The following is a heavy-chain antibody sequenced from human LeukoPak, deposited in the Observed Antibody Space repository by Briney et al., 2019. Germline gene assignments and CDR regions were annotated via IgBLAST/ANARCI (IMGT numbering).Heavy chain of an antibody. CDR2: ISYDGSNK. Sequence: GGSLRLSCAVSGFTFSSYAMYWVRQAPGKGLEWVAVISYDGSNKDYADSVKGRFTISRDNSKNTLYLQMNSLRAEDTAVYYCAKLRGAGTDDAFDIWGQGTMVTVSS. CDR3: AKLRGAGTDDAFDI. J-gene: IGHJ3*02. V-gene: IGHV3-30-3*02. CDR1: GFTFSSYA. D-gene: IGHD4-17*01.